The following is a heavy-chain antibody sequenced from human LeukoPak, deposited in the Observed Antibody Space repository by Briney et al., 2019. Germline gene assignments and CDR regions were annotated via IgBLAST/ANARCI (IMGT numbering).Heavy chain of an antibody. D-gene: IGHD4-17*01. V-gene: IGHV3-7*01. CDR3: AKDGGDYDY. J-gene: IGHJ4*02. CDR2: IKEDGSEK. Sequence: GGSLRLSCAASGFTFSDYWLSWVRQAPGKGLEWVANIKEDGSEKYYVDSVKGRFTISRDNAENSLYLQMNSLRAEDTAVYYCAKDGGDYDYWGQGTLVTVSS. CDR1: GFTFSDYW.